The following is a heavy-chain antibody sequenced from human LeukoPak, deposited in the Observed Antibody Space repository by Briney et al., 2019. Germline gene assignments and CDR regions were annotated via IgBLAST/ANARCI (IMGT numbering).Heavy chain of an antibody. V-gene: IGHV6-1*01. J-gene: IGHJ4*02. Sequence: SQTLSLTCAISGDSVSGNNGAWNWIRQSPSRGLEWLGRTYYRSKWYNDYAVSMKGRITINPDTSKNQFSLQLNSVTPEDTAVYYCARDLGNSGWYTFDYWGQGTLVTVSS. CDR2: TYYRSKWYN. D-gene: IGHD6-19*01. CDR3: ARDLGNSGWYTFDY. CDR1: GDSVSGNNGA.